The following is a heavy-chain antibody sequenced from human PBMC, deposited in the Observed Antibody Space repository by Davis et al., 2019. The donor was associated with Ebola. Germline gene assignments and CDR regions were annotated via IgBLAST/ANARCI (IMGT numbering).Heavy chain of an antibody. J-gene: IGHJ4*02. CDR2: IHYSGST. CDR3: ARGAYNYGY. V-gene: IGHV4-59*01. Sequence: SETLSLTCTVSGGSISSYYWSWIRQPPGKGLEWIGYIHYSGSTNYNPPLKSRVTISADTPRNQFSLRLSSVTAADTAVHSCARGAYNYGYWGQGTLVTVSS. CDR1: GGSISSYY. D-gene: IGHD5-18*01.